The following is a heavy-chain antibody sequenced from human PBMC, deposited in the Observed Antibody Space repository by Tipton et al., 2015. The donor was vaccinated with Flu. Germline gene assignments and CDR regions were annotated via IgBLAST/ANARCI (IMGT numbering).Heavy chain of an antibody. Sequence: GSLRLSCAASGFVFSDYWMIWVRQAPGKGLEWVANINEDGSTTYYLGSVRGRFTISRDNARNSVFLQMNSLRVEDTALYYCAIFKNPGHWGQGTLVTVSS. CDR2: INEDGSTT. CDR3: AIFKNPGH. D-gene: IGHD2/OR15-2a*01. CDR1: GFVFSDYW. J-gene: IGHJ4*02. V-gene: IGHV3-7*01.